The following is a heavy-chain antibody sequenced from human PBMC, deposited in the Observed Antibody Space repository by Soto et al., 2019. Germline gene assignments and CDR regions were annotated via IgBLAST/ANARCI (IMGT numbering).Heavy chain of an antibody. CDR1: GYSFTSYW. CDR3: ARRNDFWSGTDWFDP. J-gene: IGHJ5*02. V-gene: IGHV5-51*01. Sequence: GESLKISCKGSGYSFTSYWIGWVRQMPGKGLEWMGIIYPGDSDTRYSPSFQGQVTISADKSISTAYLQWSSLKASDTAMYYCARRNDFWSGTDWFDPWGQGTLVTVSS. CDR2: IYPGDSDT. D-gene: IGHD3-3*01.